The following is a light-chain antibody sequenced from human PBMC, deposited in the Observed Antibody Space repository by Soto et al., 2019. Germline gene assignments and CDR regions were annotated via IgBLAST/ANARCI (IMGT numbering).Light chain of an antibody. Sequence: QSALTQPASVSGSPGQSITISCTGTNSDVGGYPLVSWYQQHPGKAPKLMIYEGSKRPSGVSNRFSGSKSGYTASLTISGLQAEDEADYYCCSYAGPRYVFGSGTKVTVL. V-gene: IGLV2-23*01. CDR3: CSYAGPRYV. CDR2: EGS. CDR1: NSDVGGYPL. J-gene: IGLJ1*01.